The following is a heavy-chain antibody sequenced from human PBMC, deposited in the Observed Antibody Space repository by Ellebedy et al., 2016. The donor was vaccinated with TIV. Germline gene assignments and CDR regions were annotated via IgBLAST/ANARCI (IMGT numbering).Heavy chain of an antibody. J-gene: IGHJ6*02. CDR2: IIPIFGTA. D-gene: IGHD3-3*01. CDR3: ARGSYDFWSETFGGMDV. V-gene: IGHV1-69*13. Sequence: ASVKVSCKAPGGTFSSYAISWVRQAPGQGLEWMGGIIPIFGTANYAQKFQGRVTITADESTSTAYMELSSLRSEDTAVYYCARGSYDFWSETFGGMDVWGQGTTVTVSS. CDR1: GGTFSSYA.